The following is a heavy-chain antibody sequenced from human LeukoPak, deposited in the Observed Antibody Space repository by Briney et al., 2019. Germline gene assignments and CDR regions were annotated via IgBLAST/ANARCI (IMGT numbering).Heavy chain of an antibody. Sequence: GGSLRLSCAASGFTFSTYDMHWVRQAPGKGLEWVAVIWYDGSNKYHADSVKGRFTISRDNSKNTLYLQMDSLRAEDTAVYYCASSHGVVDAFDIWGQGTMVTVSS. V-gene: IGHV3-33*01. CDR1: GFTFSTYD. J-gene: IGHJ3*02. CDR2: IWYDGSNK. D-gene: IGHD4-17*01. CDR3: ASSHGVVDAFDI.